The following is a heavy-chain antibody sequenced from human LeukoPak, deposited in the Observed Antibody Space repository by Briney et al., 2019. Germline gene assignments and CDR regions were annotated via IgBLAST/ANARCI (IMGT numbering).Heavy chain of an antibody. Sequence: ASVKVSCKASGGTFSSYAISWVRQAPGQGLEWMGWISAYNGNTNYAQKLQGRVTMTTDTSTSTAYMELRSLRSDDTAVYYCARAVGATPGDYFDYWGQGTLVTVSS. D-gene: IGHD1-26*01. CDR2: ISAYNGNT. CDR3: ARAVGATPGDYFDY. V-gene: IGHV1-18*01. J-gene: IGHJ4*02. CDR1: GGTFSSYA.